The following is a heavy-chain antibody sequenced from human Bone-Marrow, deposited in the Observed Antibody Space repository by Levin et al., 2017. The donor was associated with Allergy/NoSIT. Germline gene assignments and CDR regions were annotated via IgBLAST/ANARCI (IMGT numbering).Heavy chain of an antibody. Sequence: SVKVSCKASGGTFSSYAISWVRQAPGQGLEWMGRIIPILGIANYAQKFQGRVTITADKSTSTAYMELSSLRSEDTAVYYCAREGHEDIVVVPAAIRYYGMDVWGQGTTVTVSS. CDR1: GGTFSSYA. D-gene: IGHD2-2*02. CDR3: AREGHEDIVVVPAAIRYYGMDV. CDR2: IIPILGIA. J-gene: IGHJ6*02. V-gene: IGHV1-69*04.